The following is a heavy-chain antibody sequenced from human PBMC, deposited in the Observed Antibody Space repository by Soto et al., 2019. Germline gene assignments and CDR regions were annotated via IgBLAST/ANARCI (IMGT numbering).Heavy chain of an antibody. J-gene: IGHJ1*01. CDR2: ISAYNGNT. CDR1: GYTFTSHG. D-gene: IGHD3-22*01. V-gene: IGHV1-18*01. CDR3: ARDSYYYDSSGYYYGSSPEYFQH. Sequence: QVQLVQSGAEVKKPGASVKVSCKASGYTFTSHGISWVRQAPGQGLEWMGWISAYNGNTNYAQKLQGRATMTPDTSTSTAYMELRSLRSDDTAVYYCARDSYYYDSSGYYYGSSPEYFQHWGQGTLVTVSS.